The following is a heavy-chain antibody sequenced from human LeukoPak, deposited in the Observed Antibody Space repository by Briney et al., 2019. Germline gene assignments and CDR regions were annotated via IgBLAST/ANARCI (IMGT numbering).Heavy chain of an antibody. V-gene: IGHV1-46*01. CDR3: ARDSEAVAGLDW. J-gene: IGHJ4*02. CDR2: INPSGGST. D-gene: IGHD6-19*01. CDR1: GYTFTSYY. Sequence: ASVKVSCKASGYTFTSYYMHWVRQAPGQGLEWMGIINPSGGSTSYAQKFQGRVTMTRDTSTSTVYMELSSLKFEDTAVYYCARDSEAVAGLDWWGQGTLVTVSS.